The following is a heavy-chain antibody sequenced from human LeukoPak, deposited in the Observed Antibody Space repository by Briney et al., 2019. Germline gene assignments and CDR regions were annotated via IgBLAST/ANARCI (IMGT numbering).Heavy chain of an antibody. CDR1: GFTVSSNY. CDR2: IYSGGST. D-gene: IGHD3-22*01. V-gene: IGHV3-53*01. Sequence: GGSLRLSCAASGFTVSSNYMSWVRQAPGKGPEWGSLIYSGGSTYYADSVKGRFTISRDNPKNTLYLQTSRLRVEDTAVYYCARAPAYYYDSSGGPYYFDYWGQGTLVTVSS. J-gene: IGHJ4*02. CDR3: ARAPAYYYDSSGGPYYFDY.